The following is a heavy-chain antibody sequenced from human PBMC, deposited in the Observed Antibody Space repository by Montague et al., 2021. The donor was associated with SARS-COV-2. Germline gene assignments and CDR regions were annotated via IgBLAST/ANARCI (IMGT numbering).Heavy chain of an antibody. Sequence: SETLSLTCTVSGGSISSYYWSWIRQPPGKGLEWIGYIYYSGSTNYNPSLKSRVTISVDTSKNQFSLKLSSVTAADAAVYYCARVPRNYDGWSGFYDAFDIWGQGTMVTVSS. J-gene: IGHJ3*02. CDR2: IYYSGST. CDR3: ARVPRNYDGWSGFYDAFDI. CDR1: GGSISSYY. D-gene: IGHD3-3*01. V-gene: IGHV4-59*01.